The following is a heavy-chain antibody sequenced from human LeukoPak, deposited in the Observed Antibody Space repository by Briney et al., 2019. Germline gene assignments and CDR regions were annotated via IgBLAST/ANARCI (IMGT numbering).Heavy chain of an antibody. CDR3: ARGPVPLMGGLSGPRPYYFDY. D-gene: IGHD3-16*01. V-gene: IGHV4-4*02. CDR2: IYHSGST. Sequence: SETLSLTCAVSGGSISSSNWWSWVRQPPGKGLEWIGEIYHSGSTNYNPSLKSRVTISVDKSKNQFSLKLSSVTAADTAVYYCARGPVPLMGGLSGPRPYYFDYWGQGTLVTVSS. CDR1: GGSISSSNW. J-gene: IGHJ4*02.